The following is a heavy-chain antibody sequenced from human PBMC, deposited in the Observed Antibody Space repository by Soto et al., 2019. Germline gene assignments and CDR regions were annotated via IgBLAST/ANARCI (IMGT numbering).Heavy chain of an antibody. J-gene: IGHJ4*02. Sequence: PSETLSLTCTVSGGSISCSSYYWGWIRQPPGKGLAWIGSIYYSGSTYYNPSLKSRVTISVDTSKNQFSLKLSSVTAADTAVYYCRHYYGSGSYYRHFDYWGQGTLVTVSS. D-gene: IGHD3-10*01. CDR1: GGSISCSSYY. CDR3: RHYYGSGSYYRHFDY. CDR2: IYYSGST. V-gene: IGHV4-39*01.